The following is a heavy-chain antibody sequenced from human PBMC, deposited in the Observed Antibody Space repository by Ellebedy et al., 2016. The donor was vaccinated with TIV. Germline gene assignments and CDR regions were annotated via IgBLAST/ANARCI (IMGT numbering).Heavy chain of an antibody. D-gene: IGHD3-22*01. CDR3: ARINYYDSSGYGGFDY. Sequence: SGPTLVKPTQTLTLTCTFSGFSLSTSGVGVGWIRQPPGKALEWLARIDWDDDKSYSTSLKSRLTISKDTSKSQVVLTMTNMDPVDTATYYCARINYYDSSGYGGFDYWGQGTLVTVSS. V-gene: IGHV2-70*04. CDR2: IDWDDDK. CDR1: GFSLSTSGVG. J-gene: IGHJ4*02.